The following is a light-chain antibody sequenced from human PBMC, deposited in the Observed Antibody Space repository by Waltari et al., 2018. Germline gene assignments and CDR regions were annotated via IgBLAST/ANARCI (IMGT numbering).Light chain of an antibody. CDR2: GNT. J-gene: IGLJ2*01. V-gene: IGLV1-40*01. CDR3: QSYDNSLSAVV. Sequence: QSVLTQPPSVSGAPGQRVTISCSGTTSTIRAGSDVHWYQQVPGTAPKFLSYGNTNRPSGVPDRFSGSKSGTSASLAITGLQAEDEAHYYCQSYDNSLSAVVFGGGTQLTVL. CDR1: TSTIRAGSD.